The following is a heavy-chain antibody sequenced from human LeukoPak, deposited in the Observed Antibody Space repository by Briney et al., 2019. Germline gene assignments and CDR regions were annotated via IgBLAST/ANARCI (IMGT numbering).Heavy chain of an antibody. V-gene: IGHV3-7*03. CDR1: GFTISTYW. Sequence: GGSLRLSCTASGFTISTYWMSWVRQAPGKGLEWVANIKQDGSEKYYVDSVKGRFTISRDNAKNSLYLQMNSLRAEDTAVYYCARVLGITGRTSTYYFDYWGQGTLVTVSS. J-gene: IGHJ4*02. CDR3: ARVLGITGRTSTYYFDY. CDR2: IKQDGSEK. D-gene: IGHD1-20*01.